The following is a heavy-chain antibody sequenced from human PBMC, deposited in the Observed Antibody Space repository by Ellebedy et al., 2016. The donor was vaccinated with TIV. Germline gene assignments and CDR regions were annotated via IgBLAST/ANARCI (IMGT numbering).Heavy chain of an antibody. V-gene: IGHV4-31*01. Sequence: MPSETLSLTCTVSGGSISSGDYYWSWIRQHPGKGLEWIGFIYDSGSTYYNPSLKSLFTISVDTSKNQFSLKLSSVTAADTALYYCAAGDYYGSGSYLKPDAFDIWGQGTMVTVSS. CDR3: AAGDYYGSGSYLKPDAFDI. D-gene: IGHD3-10*01. CDR2: IYDSGST. CDR1: GGSISSGDYY. J-gene: IGHJ3*02.